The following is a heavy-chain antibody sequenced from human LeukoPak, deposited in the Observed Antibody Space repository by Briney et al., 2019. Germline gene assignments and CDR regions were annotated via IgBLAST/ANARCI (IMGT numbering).Heavy chain of an antibody. CDR3: ARETGIPVAGLNPCYFDY. J-gene: IGHJ4*02. D-gene: IGHD6-19*01. CDR1: GFTFSSYW. Sequence: GGSLRLSRAASGFTFSSYWMSWVRQAPGKGLEWVANIKQAGSEKYYVDSVKGRFTMSRDNARNSLYLQMNSLRVEDTAVYYCARETGIPVAGLNPCYFDYWGQGTLVTVSS. CDR2: IKQAGSEK. V-gene: IGHV3-7*01.